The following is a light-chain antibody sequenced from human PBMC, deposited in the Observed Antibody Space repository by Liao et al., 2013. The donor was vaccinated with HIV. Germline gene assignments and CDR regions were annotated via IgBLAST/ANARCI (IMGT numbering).Light chain of an antibody. CDR1: YIGSKS. Sequence: SYELTQPPSVSVAPGKTARITCGGSYIGSKSVRWYQQRPGQAPILVIYSDVDRPSGIPDRFSGSNSGNTATLTISWVEAGDEADYFCQVWDDSRSHPVFGGGTKLTVL. CDR3: QVWDDSRSHPV. V-gene: IGLV3-21*04. J-gene: IGLJ2*01. CDR2: SDV.